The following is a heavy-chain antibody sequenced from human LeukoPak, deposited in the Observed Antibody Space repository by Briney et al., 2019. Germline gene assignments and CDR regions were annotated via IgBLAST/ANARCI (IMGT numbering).Heavy chain of an antibody. D-gene: IGHD2-2*01. V-gene: IGHV3-53*01. CDR2: IYNGDGT. Sequence: PGGSLRLSCAASGFTVSSNYMSWVRQAPGKGLEWVSVIYNGDGTYYADSVKGRFTISRDNSKNTLYLQMASLRAEDTAVYYCAKAVVIVPTATPFDYWGQGTLVTVSS. J-gene: IGHJ4*02. CDR3: AKAVVIVPTATPFDY. CDR1: GFTVSSNY.